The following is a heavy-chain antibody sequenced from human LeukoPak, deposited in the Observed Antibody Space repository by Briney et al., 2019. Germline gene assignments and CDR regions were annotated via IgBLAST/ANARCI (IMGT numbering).Heavy chain of an antibody. CDR1: GGSFSGYY. D-gene: IGHD2-21*01. J-gene: IGHJ4*02. CDR2: INHSGST. CDR3: ARGGKPLADWAMWPFDY. V-gene: IGHV4-34*01. Sequence: SETLSLTCAVYGGSFSGYYWSWIRQPPGKGLEWIGEINHSGSTNYNPSLKSRVTISVDTSKNQFSLKLSSVTAADTAVYYCARGGKPLADWAMWPFDYWGQGTLVTVSS.